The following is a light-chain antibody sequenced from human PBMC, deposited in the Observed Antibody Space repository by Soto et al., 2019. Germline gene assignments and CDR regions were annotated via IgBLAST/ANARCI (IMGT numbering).Light chain of an antibody. CDR1: QSISSY. V-gene: IGKV1-39*01. Sequence: DIQMTQSPSSLSASVGDRFAITCRASQSISSYLNWYQQKQGKXPKXXIYAASNLQSGVPSRFSGSGSGTDLTITISSLQPEDFETYDCQQSYSTPITFGQGTKVDIK. J-gene: IGKJ1*01. CDR2: AAS. CDR3: QQSYSTPIT.